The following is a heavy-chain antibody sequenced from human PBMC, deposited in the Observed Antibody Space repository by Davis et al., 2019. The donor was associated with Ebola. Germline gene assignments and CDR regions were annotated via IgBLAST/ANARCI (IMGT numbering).Heavy chain of an antibody. Sequence: PGGSLRLSCAASGFTFSSHEFNWVRQAPGKGLEWISYISTSGSTISYADSVRGRFTISRDNTKNSLYLQMNSLTAEDTAVYYCARDDCRGDGSCHSKDCFDYWGQGTLVTVSS. D-gene: IGHD2-15*01. CDR2: ISTSGSTI. CDR3: ARDDCRGDGSCHSKDCFDY. V-gene: IGHV3-48*03. CDR1: GFTFSSHE. J-gene: IGHJ4*02.